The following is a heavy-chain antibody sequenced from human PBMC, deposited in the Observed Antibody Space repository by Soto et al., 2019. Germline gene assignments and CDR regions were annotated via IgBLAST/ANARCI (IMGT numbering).Heavy chain of an antibody. CDR3: ARPGWELLPIRYYYYYGMDV. Sequence: GESLKISCKGSGYSFTSYWIGWVRQMPGKGLEWMGIIYPGDSDTRYSPSFQGQVTISADKSISTAYLQWSSLKASDTAMYYCARPGWELLPIRYYYYYGMDVWGQGTTVTVSS. J-gene: IGHJ6*02. CDR2: IYPGDSDT. D-gene: IGHD1-26*01. V-gene: IGHV5-51*01. CDR1: GYSFTSYW.